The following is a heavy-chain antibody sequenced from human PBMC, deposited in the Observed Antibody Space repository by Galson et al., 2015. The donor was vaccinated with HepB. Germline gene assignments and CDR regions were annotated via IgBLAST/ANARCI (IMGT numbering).Heavy chain of an antibody. CDR2: ISGSGDTT. CDR3: AARRGAGDLFCYDF. J-gene: IGHJ4*02. D-gene: IGHD3-9*01. V-gene: IGHV3-23*01. CDR1: GFTFSSVA. Sequence: SLRLSCAASGFTFSSVAMTWVRQAPGRGLEWVSTISGSGDTTYYEDSVKGRFTISRNNSKNTMYLQMSSLRADDSAVFYRAARRGAGDLFCYDFWGQGTLVTVSS.